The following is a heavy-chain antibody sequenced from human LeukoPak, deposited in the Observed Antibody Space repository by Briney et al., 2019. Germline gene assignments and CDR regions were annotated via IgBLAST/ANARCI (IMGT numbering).Heavy chain of an antibody. D-gene: IGHD3-3*02. J-gene: IGHJ4*02. CDR2: IWDDGTNK. CDR1: GFTFSNYG. V-gene: IGHV3-33*01. CDR3: SRDERINTFGQIYFDY. Sequence: PGRSLRLSCAASGFTFSNYGMHWVRQAPGKGLEWVALIWDDGTNKYYGDSVKGRFTISRDNSKNTLYLQMNSLRADDTAVYYCSRDERINTFGQIYFDYWGQGTLVTVSS.